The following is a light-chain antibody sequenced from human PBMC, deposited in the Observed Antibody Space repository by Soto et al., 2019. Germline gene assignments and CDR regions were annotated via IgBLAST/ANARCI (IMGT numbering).Light chain of an antibody. CDR1: SGHSNYA. CDR3: QTWGSGIVV. Sequence: QLVLTQSPSASASLGASVKLTCTLSSGHSNYAIAWHQQQSEKGPRYLMKLNSDGSHSKGDGIPDRFSGSSSGAERYLTISRLQSGDEADYYCQTWGSGIVVFGGGTKVTAL. V-gene: IGLV4-69*01. J-gene: IGLJ2*01. CDR2: LNSDGSH.